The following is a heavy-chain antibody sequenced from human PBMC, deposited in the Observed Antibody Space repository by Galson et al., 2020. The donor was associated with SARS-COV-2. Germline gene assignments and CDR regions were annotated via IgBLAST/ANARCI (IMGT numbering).Heavy chain of an antibody. V-gene: IGHV3-48*01. CDR2: ISSSSSTM. Sequence: GESLKISCAASGFTFSTYTMNWVRQAPGKGLEWVSYISSSSSTMYYADSVKGRFTISRDNAKNSLYLQMNSLRAEDTAVYYCARGYSYFDNWGQGALVTVSS. D-gene: IGHD2-15*01. CDR3: ARGYSYFDN. CDR1: GFTFSTYT. J-gene: IGHJ4*02.